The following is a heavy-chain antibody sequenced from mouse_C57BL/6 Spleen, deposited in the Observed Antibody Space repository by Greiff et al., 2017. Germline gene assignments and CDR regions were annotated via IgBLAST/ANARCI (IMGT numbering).Heavy chain of an antibody. V-gene: IGHV1-15*01. CDR2: IDPETGGT. D-gene: IGHD6-1*01. CDR3: TNGYSLYYYAMDY. J-gene: IGHJ4*01. Sequence: VQLQQSGAELVRPGASVTLSCKASGYTFTDYEMHWVKQTPVHGLEWIGAIDPETGGTAYTQKFKGKAILTADKSSSTAYMELRSLTSEDSAVYYCTNGYSLYYYAMDYWGQGTSVTVSS. CDR1: GYTFTDYE.